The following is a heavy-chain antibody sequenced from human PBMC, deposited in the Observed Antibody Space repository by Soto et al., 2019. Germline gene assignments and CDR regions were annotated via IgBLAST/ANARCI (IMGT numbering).Heavy chain of an antibody. CDR1: GYSFRTHG. V-gene: IGHV1-18*01. J-gene: IGHJ5*02. CDR3: ARDLGYCNSSGCFRNWFDP. CDR2: ISTYDDKT. Sequence: QVQLVQSGAEVKTPGASVKVSCRASGYSFRTHGISWVRQAPGQGLEWMGWISTYDDKTNFPQKFQGSITMTTDTSPSTAYMELRSLRSDDTAVYFCARDLGYCNSSGCFRNWFDPWGQGTLVTVSS. D-gene: IGHD2-15*01.